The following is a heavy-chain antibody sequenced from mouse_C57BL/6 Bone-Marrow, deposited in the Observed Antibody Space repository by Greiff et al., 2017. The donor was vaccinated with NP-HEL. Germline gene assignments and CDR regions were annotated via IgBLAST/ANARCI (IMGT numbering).Heavy chain of an antibody. Sequence: QVQLQQPGAELVKPGASVKLSCKASGYTFTSYWMHWVKQRPGQGLEWIGMIHPNSGSTNYNEKFKSKATLTVDKSSSTAYMQLSSLTSEDSAVYYCARRVAKGNRYAMDYWGQGTSVTVSS. V-gene: IGHV1-64*01. D-gene: IGHD1-3*01. CDR1: GYTFTSYW. J-gene: IGHJ4*01. CDR2: IHPNSGST. CDR3: ARRVAKGNRYAMDY.